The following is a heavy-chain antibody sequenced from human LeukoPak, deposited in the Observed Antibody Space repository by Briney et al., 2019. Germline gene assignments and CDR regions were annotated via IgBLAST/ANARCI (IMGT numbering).Heavy chain of an antibody. CDR1: GFTFSSYG. CDR3: ARESNNLSKYYDFWSGYPFDY. Sequence: GRSLRLSCAASGFTFSSYGMHWVRQAPGKGLEWVAVISYDGSNKYYADSVKGRFTISRDNSKNTLYLQMNSLRAEDTAVYYCARESNNLSKYYDFWSGYPFDYWGQGTLVTVSS. D-gene: IGHD3-3*01. J-gene: IGHJ4*02. V-gene: IGHV3-30*03. CDR2: ISYDGSNK.